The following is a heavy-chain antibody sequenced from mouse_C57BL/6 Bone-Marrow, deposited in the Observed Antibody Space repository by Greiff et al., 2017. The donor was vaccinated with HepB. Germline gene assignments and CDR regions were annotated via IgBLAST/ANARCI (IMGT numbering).Heavy chain of an antibody. V-gene: IGHV5-9*01. Sequence: EVKLMESGGGLVKPGGSLKLSCAASGFTFSSYTMSWVRQTPEKRLEWVATISGGGGNTYYPDSVKGRFTISRDNAKNTLYLQMSSLRSEDTALYYCASLFQGYFDVWGTGTTVTVSS. CDR1: GFTFSSYT. CDR2: ISGGGGNT. CDR3: ASLFQGYFDV. J-gene: IGHJ1*03.